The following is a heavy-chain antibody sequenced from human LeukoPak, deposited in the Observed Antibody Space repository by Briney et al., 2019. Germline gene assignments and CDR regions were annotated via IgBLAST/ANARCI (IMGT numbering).Heavy chain of an antibody. V-gene: IGHV3-23*01. Sequence: SGGSLRLSCAASGFTFSSYAMSWVRQAPGKGLEWVSAISGSGGSTYYADSVKGRFTISRDNSKNTLYLQMNSLRAEDTAVYYCAKTSEPNDRVTTSDYWGQGTLVTVSS. CDR2: ISGSGGST. CDR1: GFTFSSYA. D-gene: IGHD4-17*01. CDR3: AKTSEPNDRVTTSDY. J-gene: IGHJ4*02.